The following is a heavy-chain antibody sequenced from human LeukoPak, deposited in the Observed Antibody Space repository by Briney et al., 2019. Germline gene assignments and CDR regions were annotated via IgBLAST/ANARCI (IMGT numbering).Heavy chain of an antibody. CDR3: VRIIAARLIRRLAPVAIDY. Sequence: SETLSLTCTVSGGTISSSSYYWGWIRQPPGKGLEWIGSIYYSGSAYYNPSLKSRVTISVDTSKNQFSLKLSSVTAADTAVYYCVRIIAARLIRRLAPVAIDYWGQGTLVTVSS. CDR1: GGTISSSSYY. CDR2: IYYSGSA. V-gene: IGHV4-39*01. D-gene: IGHD6-6*01. J-gene: IGHJ4*02.